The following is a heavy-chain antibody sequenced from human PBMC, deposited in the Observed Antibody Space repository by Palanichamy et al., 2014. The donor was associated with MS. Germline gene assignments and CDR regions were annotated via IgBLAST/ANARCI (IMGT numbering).Heavy chain of an antibody. V-gene: IGHV3-53*02. CDR2: IYSGGST. D-gene: IGHD6-6*01. CDR3: ATSAARSSLLLYFDN. Sequence: EVQLVETGGGLIQPGESLRLSCAASGFTVGNNYMSWVRQGSREGAGSGVSIIYSGGSTYYADSVKGRFTISRDNSKNTLYLQMNSLRAEDTAVYYCATSAARSSLLLYFDNWGQGTLVTVSS. CDR1: GFTVGNNY. J-gene: IGHJ4*02.